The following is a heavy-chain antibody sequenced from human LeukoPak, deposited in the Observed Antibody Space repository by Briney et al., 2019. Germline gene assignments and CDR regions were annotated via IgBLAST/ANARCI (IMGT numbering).Heavy chain of an antibody. Sequence: GGSLRLSCAASGFTFSDYYMSWMRQAPGKGLEWVSYISGSSSTIYYADSVKGRFTISRDNSKNTLYLQVNSLRAEDTAVYYCAKDRRGTNWYPFDYWGQGTLVTVSS. J-gene: IGHJ4*02. CDR2: ISGSSSTI. D-gene: IGHD1-1*01. CDR3: AKDRRGTNWYPFDY. V-gene: IGHV3-11*01. CDR1: GFTFSDYY.